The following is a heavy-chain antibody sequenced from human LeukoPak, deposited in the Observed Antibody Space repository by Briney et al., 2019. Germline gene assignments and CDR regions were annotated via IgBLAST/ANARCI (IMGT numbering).Heavy chain of an antibody. J-gene: IGHJ6*02. CDR2: ISGSGGST. CDR3: ARAPDAYYDILTGLGGYYYYGMDV. CDR1: GFTFSSYA. D-gene: IGHD3-9*01. Sequence: GGSLRLSCAASGFTFSSYAMSWVRQAPGKGLEWVSAISGSGGSTYYADSVKGRFTISRDNSKNTLYLQMNSLRAEDTAVYYCARAPDAYYDILTGLGGYYYYGMDVWGQGTTVTVSS. V-gene: IGHV3-23*01.